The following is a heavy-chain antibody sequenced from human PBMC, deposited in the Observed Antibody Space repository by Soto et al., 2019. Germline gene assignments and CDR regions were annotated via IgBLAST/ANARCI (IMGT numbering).Heavy chain of an antibody. CDR3: ARRVVVPAAMAYYYYGMDV. Sequence: GGSLRLSCAASGFTFSSYSMNWVRQAPGKGLEWVSYISSSSTIYYADSVKGRFTISRDNAKNSLYLQMNSLRDEDTAVYYCARRVVVPAAMAYYYYGMDVWGQGTTVTVSS. D-gene: IGHD2-2*01. CDR1: GFTFSSYS. J-gene: IGHJ6*02. CDR2: ISSSSTI. V-gene: IGHV3-48*02.